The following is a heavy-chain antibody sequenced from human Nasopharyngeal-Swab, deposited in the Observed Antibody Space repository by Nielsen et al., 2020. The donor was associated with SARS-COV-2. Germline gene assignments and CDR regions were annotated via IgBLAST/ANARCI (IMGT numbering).Heavy chain of an antibody. J-gene: IGHJ4*02. CDR1: GFTFDSYA. CDR2: VTGSGGTT. D-gene: IGHD2-15*01. V-gene: IGHV3-23*01. CDR3: AKDRYCSGGACYFNGFDS. Sequence: SCAASGFTFDSYAMTWVRQAPGKGLEWVSSVTGSGGTTKYADSVKGRFTISRDNSNKKVYLQMHSLRAEDSAVYYCAKDRYCSGGACYFNGFDSWGQGTLVTVSS.